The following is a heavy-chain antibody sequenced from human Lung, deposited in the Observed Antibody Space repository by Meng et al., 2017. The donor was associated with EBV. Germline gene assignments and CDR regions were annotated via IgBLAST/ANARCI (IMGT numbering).Heavy chain of an antibody. D-gene: IGHD2-2*01. V-gene: IGHV4-34*01. CDR2: INYSGIT. J-gene: IGHJ4*02. Sequence: QVQLQPWGEGLLKPSETLSLTCGVSGRSFSSSYWSWIRQPPGKGLEWIGQINYSGITNYNPSLKSRVTISVDTSKNQFSLSLNSVTAADTAVYYCARGGTSSAPFDHWGPGTLVTVSS. CDR1: GRSFSSSY. CDR3: ARGGTSSAPFDH.